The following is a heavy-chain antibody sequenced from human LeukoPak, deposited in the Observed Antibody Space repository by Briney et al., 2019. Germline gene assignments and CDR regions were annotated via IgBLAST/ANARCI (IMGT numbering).Heavy chain of an antibody. D-gene: IGHD4-17*01. J-gene: IGHJ4*02. CDR2: INHSGST. V-gene: IGHV4-34*01. Sequence: SETLSLTCAVYGGSFSGYYWSWIRQPPGKGLEYIGEINHSGSTNYNPSLKSRVTISVDTSKNQFSLKLSSVTAADTAVYYCARDLRDYGDYGYWGQGTLVTVSS. CDR1: GGSFSGYY. CDR3: ARDLRDYGDYGY.